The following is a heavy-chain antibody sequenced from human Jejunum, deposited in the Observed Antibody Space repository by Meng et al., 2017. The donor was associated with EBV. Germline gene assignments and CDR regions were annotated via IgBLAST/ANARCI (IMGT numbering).Heavy chain of an antibody. CDR3: AKRETSGWYDL. CDR1: GFIVSNSY. D-gene: IGHD6-19*01. J-gene: IGHJ5*01. Sequence: EMQLVDSGGGLNQPGGSLSLSCEASGFIVSNSYFSWVRQAPGKGLEWVSVIYSDSTTHYADSVKGRFTMSRDNSKSTLFLQMDSLRAEDTAIYYCAKRETSGWYDLWGQGTLVTVSS. CDR2: IYSDSTT. V-gene: IGHV3-53*01.